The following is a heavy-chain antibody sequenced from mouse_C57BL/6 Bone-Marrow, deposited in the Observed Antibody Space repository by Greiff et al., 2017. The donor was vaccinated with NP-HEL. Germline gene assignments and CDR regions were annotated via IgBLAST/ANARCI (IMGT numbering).Heavy chain of an antibody. V-gene: IGHV1-72*01. CDR1: GYTFTSYW. CDR2: IDPKSGGT. D-gene: IGHD1-1*01. Sequence: VQLQQPGAELVKPGASVKLSCKASGYTFTSYWMHWVKQRPGRGLEWIGRIDPKSGGTKYNEKFKSKATLTVDKPSSTAYMKVSSLTSEDAAVYYCARRLYGSGYYYAMDYWGQGTSVTVSS. CDR3: ARRLYGSGYYYAMDY. J-gene: IGHJ4*01.